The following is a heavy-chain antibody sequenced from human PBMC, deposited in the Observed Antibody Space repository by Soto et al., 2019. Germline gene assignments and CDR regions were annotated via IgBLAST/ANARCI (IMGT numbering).Heavy chain of an antibody. CDR3: DRDPLYDMGDLPPVFDI. CDR1: GGSISSYY. V-gene: IGHV4-59*12. D-gene: IGHD2-21*02. Sequence: SETLSLTCTVSGGSISSYYWSWIRQPPGKELQYIGYIYYSESTNYNPSLKSRVTISVDTSRNQFSLTLSSVTAADTAVYYCDRDPLYDMGDLPPVFDIWGQGTMVPVSS. CDR2: IYYSEST. J-gene: IGHJ3*02.